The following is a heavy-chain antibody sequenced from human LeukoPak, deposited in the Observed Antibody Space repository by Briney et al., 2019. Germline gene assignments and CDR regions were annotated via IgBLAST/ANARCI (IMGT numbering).Heavy chain of an antibody. CDR2: INSSGGNT. Sequence: GGSLRLSCAASGFTFSSYAMAWVRQAPGKGLEWVSVINSSGGNTYYADSVKGRFTISRDNSKNTLYLQMDSLSIEDTAVYYCAKEGQQLVASFYDYWGQGTLVTVSS. CDR1: GFTFSSYA. J-gene: IGHJ4*02. D-gene: IGHD6-13*01. V-gene: IGHV3-23*01. CDR3: AKEGQQLVASFYDY.